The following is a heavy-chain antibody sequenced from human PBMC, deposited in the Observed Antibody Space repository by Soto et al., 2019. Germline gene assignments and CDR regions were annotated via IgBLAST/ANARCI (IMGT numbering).Heavy chain of an antibody. J-gene: IGHJ4*02. CDR2: IGAYNGNR. CDR3: ARVIGVASMDH. CDR1: GCTFSIFA. Sequence: ASVKVSCKASGCTFSIFAITFLRQAPGQGLEWMGWIGAYNGNRKYLQKLQGRVTMTTDTSTDTAYLELTSLKSDDTAVYYCARVIGVASMDHWGQGTQVTVSS. D-gene: IGHD5-12*01. V-gene: IGHV1-18*01.